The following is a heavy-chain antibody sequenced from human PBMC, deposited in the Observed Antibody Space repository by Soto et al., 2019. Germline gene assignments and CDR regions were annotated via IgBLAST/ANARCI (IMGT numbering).Heavy chain of an antibody. CDR2: ISWNSETI. V-gene: IGHV3-9*01. CDR3: AKDMKWGGMTTIHYFDS. D-gene: IGHD4-17*01. Sequence: EVQLVESGGGLVQPGRSLRLSCAASGFTVDDYAMHWVRQAPGKGLEWVSGISWNSETIDYADSVKGRFTISRDNAKSSLFLQMNSLRPDDTALYDCAKDMKWGGMTTIHYFDSWGQGTLVTVSS. J-gene: IGHJ4*02. CDR1: GFTVDDYA.